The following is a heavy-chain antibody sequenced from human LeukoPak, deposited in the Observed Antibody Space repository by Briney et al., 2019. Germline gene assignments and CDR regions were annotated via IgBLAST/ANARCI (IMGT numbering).Heavy chain of an antibody. D-gene: IGHD4-11*01. CDR2: IWSDGSNR. V-gene: IGHV3-33*01. CDR3: VRDAQRGFDYSNSLKY. J-gene: IGHJ4*01. CDR1: GFIYNHYG. Sequence: GGSLRLSCAASGFIYNHYGMHWVRQAPGKGLEWVAVIWSDGSNRFYAGSVKGRFTISRDNSQRTLFLQMNSLRVDDTAMYYCVRDAQRGFDYSNSLKYWGHGTLVTVSS.